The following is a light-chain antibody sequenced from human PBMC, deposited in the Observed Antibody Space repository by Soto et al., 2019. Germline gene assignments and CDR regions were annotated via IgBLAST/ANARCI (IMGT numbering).Light chain of an antibody. J-gene: IGKJ3*01. V-gene: IGKV3-11*01. Sequence: EIVLTQSPATLSLSPGERATLSCRASQSVSSYLAWYQQKPGQAPRLLIYDASNRATGIPARFSGSGSGTDFTLTISTLETEDGAVSYCQQRSNWLFTFGPGTKVDIK. CDR2: DAS. CDR1: QSVSSY. CDR3: QQRSNWLFT.